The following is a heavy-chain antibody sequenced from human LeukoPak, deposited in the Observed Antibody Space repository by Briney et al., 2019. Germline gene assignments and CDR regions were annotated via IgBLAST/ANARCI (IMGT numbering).Heavy chain of an antibody. J-gene: IGHJ4*02. V-gene: IGHV3-23*01. CDR2: ISGSGGST. CDR1: GFTFSSYA. CDR3: AKDTIRNYCTSTSCYVVY. D-gene: IGHD2-2*01. Sequence: GGSLRLSCAASGFTFSSYAMSWVRQVPGKGLEWVSAISGSGGSTYYADSVKGRFTISRDNSKSTMYLQMNSLRAEDTAVYYCAKDTIRNYCTSTSCYVVYWGQGTLVTVSS.